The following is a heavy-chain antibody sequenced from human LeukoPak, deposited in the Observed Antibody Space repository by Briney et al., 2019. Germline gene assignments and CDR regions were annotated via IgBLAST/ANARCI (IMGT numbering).Heavy chain of an antibody. CDR1: GGSISSGGYY. V-gene: IGHV4-30-4*08. CDR3: ARGGGIVVVPAAYDY. D-gene: IGHD2-2*01. J-gene: IGHJ4*02. Sequence: PSETLSLTCTVSGGSISSGGYYWSWIRQPPGKGLEWIGYIYYSGSTYYNPSLKSRVTMSVDTSKNQFSLKLSSVTAADTAVYYCARGGGIVVVPAAYDYWGQGTLVTVSS. CDR2: IYYSGST.